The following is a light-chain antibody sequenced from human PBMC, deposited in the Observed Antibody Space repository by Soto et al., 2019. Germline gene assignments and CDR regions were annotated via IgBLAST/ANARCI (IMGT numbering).Light chain of an antibody. Sequence: QSALTQPPSASGSPGQSVTISCTGTSSDAGGYNYVSWYQQHPGKAPKLMIYEVSKRPSGVPDRFSGSKSGNTASLTVSGLQPEDEADYYCSSYAGSNNLGVFGGGTKLTVL. CDR2: EVS. V-gene: IGLV2-8*01. CDR3: SSYAGSNNLGV. J-gene: IGLJ3*02. CDR1: SSDAGGYNY.